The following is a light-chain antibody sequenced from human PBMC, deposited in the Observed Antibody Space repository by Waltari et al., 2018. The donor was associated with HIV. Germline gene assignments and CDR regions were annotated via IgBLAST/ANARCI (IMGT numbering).Light chain of an antibody. CDR1: ALPKKY. CDR3: YSTDSSGNPR. V-gene: IGLV3-10*01. Sequence: SYELTQPPSVSVSPGHTARITCSGDALPKKYAYWYQQKSGQAPVLVIYEDNKRPSGIPERFSGSSSGTMATLTISGAQVEDEADYYCYSTDSSGNPRFGGGTKLTAL. J-gene: IGLJ2*01. CDR2: EDN.